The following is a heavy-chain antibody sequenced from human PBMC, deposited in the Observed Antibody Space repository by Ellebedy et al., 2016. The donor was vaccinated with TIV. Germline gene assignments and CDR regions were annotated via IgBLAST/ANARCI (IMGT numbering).Heavy chain of an antibody. CDR1: GYIFGSYW. D-gene: IGHD3-22*01. Sequence: PGGSLRLSCKGSGYIFGSYWIGWVRQMPGRGLEWMAIISPGDSDTAYRPSFQGQVTISADKSISTAYLQWSSLKASDTAMYYCARLPSYYREDSDYYFHFDFWGQGTLVTVSS. CDR2: ISPGDSDT. J-gene: IGHJ4*02. CDR3: ARLPSYYREDSDYYFHFDF. V-gene: IGHV5-51*01.